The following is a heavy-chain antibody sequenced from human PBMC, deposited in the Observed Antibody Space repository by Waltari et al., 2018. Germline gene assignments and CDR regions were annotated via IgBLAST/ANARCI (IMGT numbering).Heavy chain of an antibody. CDR2: ISAYNGNT. CDR3: ATCRYYYDSSGYQLDY. J-gene: IGHJ4*02. V-gene: IGHV1-18*01. D-gene: IGHD3-22*01. Sequence: QVQLVQSGAEVKKPGAPVKVSCKASGYTFTSYGISWVRQAPGQGLEWMGWISAYNGNTNYAQKLQGRVTMTTDTSTSTAYMELRSLRSDDTAVYYCATCRYYYDSSGYQLDYWGQGTLVTVSS. CDR1: GYTFTSYG.